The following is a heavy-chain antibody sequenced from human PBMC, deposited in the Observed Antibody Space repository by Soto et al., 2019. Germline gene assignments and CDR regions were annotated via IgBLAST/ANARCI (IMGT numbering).Heavy chain of an antibody. V-gene: IGHV3-23*01. CDR3: AKDGSSSSKPYGAFDI. J-gene: IGHJ3*02. CDR1: GFTFSSYA. Sequence: EVQLLESGGGLVQPGGSLRLSCAASGFTFSSYAMSWVRQAPGKGLEWVSAISGSGGSTYYADSVKGRFTISRDKSKNTLYLQMNSRRAEDTAVYYCAKDGSSSSKPYGAFDIWGQGTMVTVSS. CDR2: ISGSGGST. D-gene: IGHD6-6*01.